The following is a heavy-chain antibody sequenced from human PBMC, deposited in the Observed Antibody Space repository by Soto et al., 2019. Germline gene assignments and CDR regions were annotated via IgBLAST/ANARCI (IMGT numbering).Heavy chain of an antibody. J-gene: IGHJ4*02. CDR2: ISGSGDST. CDR3: ARRGPGTYFDY. CDR1: GFIFSSYA. Sequence: PGGSLRLSCAASGFIFSSYAMNWVRQAPGKGLEWVSVISGSGDSTYYADSVKGRFTISRDNSKNTLYLQMNSLRTEDTAVYYCARRGPGTYFDYWGQGTLVTVSS. V-gene: IGHV3-23*01. D-gene: IGHD6-13*01.